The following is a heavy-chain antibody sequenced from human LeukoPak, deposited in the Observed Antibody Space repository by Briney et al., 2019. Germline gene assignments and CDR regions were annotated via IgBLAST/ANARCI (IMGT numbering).Heavy chain of an antibody. CDR3: ARGTERFLEWFQRTPYFDY. J-gene: IGHJ4*02. V-gene: IGHV1-46*01. CDR1: GYTFTSYY. Sequence: ASVKVSCKASGYTFTSYYMHWVRQAPGQGLEWMGITNPSDGGTRYAQKFQGRVTMTSDTSTSTVYMELSSLRSEDTAVYYCARGTERFLEWFQRTPYFDYWGQGTLVTVSS. CDR2: TNPSDGGT. D-gene: IGHD3-3*01.